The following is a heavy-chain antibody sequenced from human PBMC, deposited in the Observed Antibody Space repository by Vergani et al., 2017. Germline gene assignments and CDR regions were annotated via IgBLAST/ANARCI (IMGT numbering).Heavy chain of an antibody. Sequence: QVQLVESGGGVVQPGTSLRLSCVVSGFALNSHAMYWVRQAPGKGLEWVVGISFDGTNEYYPDLVKGRFTISRDIAKNTLYLQVRSLRLEDTGVYHCVRDRGLCAGSRCYTEAWDYWGQGTPVTVSS. V-gene: IGHV3-30-3*01. J-gene: IGHJ4*02. CDR3: VRDRGLCAGSRCYTEAWDY. CDR1: GFALNSHA. D-gene: IGHD2-2*02. CDR2: ISFDGTNE.